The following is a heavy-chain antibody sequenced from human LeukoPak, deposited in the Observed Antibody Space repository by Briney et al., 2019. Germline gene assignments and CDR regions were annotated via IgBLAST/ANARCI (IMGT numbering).Heavy chain of an antibody. CDR3: AELGITMIGGV. CDR2: ISRSGSTK. D-gene: IGHD3-10*02. Sequence: GGSLRLSCAAPGFTFSDYNMRWIRQAPGKGLEWVSSISRSGSTKYYADSVKGRFTISRDNAKNSLYLQMNSLRAEDTAVYYCAELGITMIGGVWGKGTTVTISS. CDR1: GFTFSDYN. V-gene: IGHV3-11*04. J-gene: IGHJ6*04.